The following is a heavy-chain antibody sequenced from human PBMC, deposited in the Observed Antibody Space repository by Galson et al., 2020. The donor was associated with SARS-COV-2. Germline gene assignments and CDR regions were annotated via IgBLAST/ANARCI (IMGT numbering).Heavy chain of an antibody. CDR2: IYVDDSST. V-gene: IGHV3-74*01. CDR1: GFAFSSYW. CDR3: ARSFEFRRDDAFDI. Sequence: GGSLRRSCVASGFAFSSYWMHWVRQVPGKGLLWVSRIYVDDSSTTYADPVKGRFTISRDNDRNTLYLQMNSLRVEDTALYFCARSFEFRRDDAFDIWGPGTVVTVSS. D-gene: IGHD3-9*01. J-gene: IGHJ3*02.